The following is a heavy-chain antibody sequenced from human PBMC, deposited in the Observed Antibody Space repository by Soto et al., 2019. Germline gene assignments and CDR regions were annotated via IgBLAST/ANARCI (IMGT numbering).Heavy chain of an antibody. CDR1: GESFTDYY. Sequence: SETLRVTCAVYGESFTDYYCTWIRQSPERGLEWVGEINLNGYTKYSPSLQSRVTLSVDTTKKQVSLRLSSVTAADTAVYYCARSAWDNSDYYFLDFWCQG. J-gene: IGHJ4*02. CDR2: INLNGYT. D-gene: IGHD3-22*01. V-gene: IGHV4-34*01. CDR3: ARSAWDNSDYYFLDF.